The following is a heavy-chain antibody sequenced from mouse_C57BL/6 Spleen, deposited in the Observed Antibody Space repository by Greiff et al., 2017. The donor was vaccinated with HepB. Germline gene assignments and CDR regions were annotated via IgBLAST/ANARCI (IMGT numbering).Heavy chain of an antibody. CDR3: ARSPYYGSSTYYYAMDY. Sequence: EVQLQQSGPELVKPGASVKIPCKASGYTFTDYNMDWVKQSHGKSLEWIGDINPNNGGTIYNQKFKGKATLTVDKSSSTAYMELRSLTSEDTAVYYCARSPYYGSSTYYYAMDYWGQGTSVTVSS. J-gene: IGHJ4*01. CDR1: GYTFTDYN. V-gene: IGHV1-18*01. CDR2: INPNNGGT. D-gene: IGHD1-1*01.